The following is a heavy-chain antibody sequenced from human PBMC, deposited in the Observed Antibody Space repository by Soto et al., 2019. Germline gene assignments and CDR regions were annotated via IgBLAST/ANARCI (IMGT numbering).Heavy chain of an antibody. CDR2: IYYSGST. J-gene: IGHJ6*02. D-gene: IGHD6-13*01. CDR1: GGSISSGGYY. CDR3: ARASSSSWYYYYYGMDV. Sequence: QVQLQESGPGLVKPSQTLSLTCTVSGGSISSGGYYWSWIRQHPGKGLEWIGYIYYSGSTYYNPSLKSRVTLSVDTSKNQFSLKLSSVTAADTAVYYCARASSSSWYYYYYGMDVWGQGTTVTVSS. V-gene: IGHV4-31*03.